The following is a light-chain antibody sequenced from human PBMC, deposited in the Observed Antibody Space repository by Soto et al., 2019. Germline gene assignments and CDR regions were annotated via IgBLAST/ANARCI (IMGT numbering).Light chain of an antibody. V-gene: IGKV3-15*01. CDR1: QSVSSN. J-gene: IGKJ1*01. CDR3: QQYNNWPRT. Sequence: DIVMTQSPSTLSVSPKERATLSCRASQSVSSNLAWYQQKPGQAPRLLIYGASTRATGVPARFSANGSGTEFTLTISSLQSEDFAVYYCQQYNNWPRTVGQGTKVDIK. CDR2: GAS.